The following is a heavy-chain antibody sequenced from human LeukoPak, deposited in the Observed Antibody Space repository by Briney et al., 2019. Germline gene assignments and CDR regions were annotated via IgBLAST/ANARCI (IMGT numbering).Heavy chain of an antibody. CDR3: AKGSRGFLEWLYPDY. CDR1: GFTVSSNY. Sequence: GGSLRLSCAASGFTVSSNYMSWVRQAPGKGLEWVSAISGSGGSTYYADSVKGRFTISRDNSKNTLYLQMNSLRAEDTAVYYCAKGSRGFLEWLYPDYWGQGTLVTVSS. CDR2: ISGSGGST. D-gene: IGHD3-3*01. V-gene: IGHV3-23*01. J-gene: IGHJ4*02.